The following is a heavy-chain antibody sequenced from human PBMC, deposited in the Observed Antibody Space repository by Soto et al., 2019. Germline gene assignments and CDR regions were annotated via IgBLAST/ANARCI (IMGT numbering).Heavy chain of an antibody. J-gene: IGHJ4*02. D-gene: IGHD6-25*01. V-gene: IGHV4-30-4*01. CDR3: ARSPSGYGDFGF. Sequence: QVQLQESGPGLVKPSQTLSLTCTVSGGSISSGDYYWSWIRQPPGKGLEWIGYIYYSGTTYYNPSLKSRLTISTDTSKNRLSLKLTAVSAADTAVYYCARSPSGYGDFGFWGQGTLVTVSS. CDR1: GGSISSGDYY. CDR2: IYYSGTT.